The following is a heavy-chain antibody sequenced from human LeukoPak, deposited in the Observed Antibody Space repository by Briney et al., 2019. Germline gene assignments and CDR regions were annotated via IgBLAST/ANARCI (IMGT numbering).Heavy chain of an antibody. Sequence: SETLSLICTVSGGSISDYYWSWIRQPPGKGLEWIGYIYYSGRSKYNPSLKSRVTMSVDTSKNQFSLKLSSVTAADTAVYYCAREPARHDAFDIWGQGTMVTVSS. CDR1: GGSISDYY. J-gene: IGHJ3*02. V-gene: IGHV4-59*12. CDR2: IYYSGRS. CDR3: AREPARHDAFDI. D-gene: IGHD2-2*01.